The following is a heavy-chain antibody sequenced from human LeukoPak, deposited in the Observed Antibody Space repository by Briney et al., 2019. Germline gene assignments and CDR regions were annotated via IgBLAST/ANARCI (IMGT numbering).Heavy chain of an antibody. Sequence: SETLSLTCTVSGGSISSYYWSWIRQPAGKGLEWIGRIYTSGSTNYNPSLKSRVTMSVDTSKNQFSLKLSSVTAADTAVYYCARHVLAYSSSWYDYWGQGTLVTVSS. CDR1: GGSISSYY. D-gene: IGHD6-13*01. CDR2: IYTSGST. CDR3: ARHVLAYSSSWYDY. V-gene: IGHV4-4*07. J-gene: IGHJ4*02.